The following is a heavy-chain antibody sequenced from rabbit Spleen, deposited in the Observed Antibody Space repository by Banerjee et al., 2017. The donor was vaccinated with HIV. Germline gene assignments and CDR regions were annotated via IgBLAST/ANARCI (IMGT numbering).Heavy chain of an antibody. Sequence: QEQLVESGGGLVQPGGALKRSCKTSGFDFRNYGVSWVRQAPGKGLEWIGSIEPIFGNTYPDTWLNGRFPIYSHTAQNSLSLQLRRLTAAATATYFCVRAGYAGYGYVNFRDYYGIDLWGRGTFFTVS. CDR1: GFDFRNYG. CDR2: IEPIFGNT. V-gene: IGHV1S47*01. J-gene: IGHJ6*01. D-gene: IGHD6-1*01. CDR3: VRAGYAGYGYVNFRDYYGIDL.